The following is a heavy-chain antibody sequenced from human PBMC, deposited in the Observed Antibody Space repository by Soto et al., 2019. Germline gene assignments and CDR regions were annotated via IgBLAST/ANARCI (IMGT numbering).Heavy chain of an antibody. CDR2: INPKFGDT. J-gene: IGHJ6*02. D-gene: IGHD3-10*02. CDR3: ARNMDYYYGRGSGNGHGV. V-gene: IGHV1-2*02. Sequence: QVQLVQSGAEVKEPGDSVRVSCEASGYTFTAYYIHWVRQAPGQGLEWMGWINPKFGDTTYAQDFQGRVPMTRDMSISKVYMELSRLTSDDTAIYYCARNMDYYYGRGSGNGHGVWGQGTTVTVFS. CDR1: GYTFTAYY.